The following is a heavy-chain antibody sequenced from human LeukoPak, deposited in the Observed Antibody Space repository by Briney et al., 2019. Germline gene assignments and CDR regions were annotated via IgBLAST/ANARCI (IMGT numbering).Heavy chain of an antibody. CDR2: ISTSGTT. V-gene: IGHV4-61*02. CDR3: AGIPYYDILTGYFY. D-gene: IGHD3-9*01. Sequence: SETLSLTCTVSGGSISSSSYYWSWIRQPAGKGLEWIARISTSGTTHYNPSLKSRVTISVDTSKNQFSLKLSSVTAADTAVYYCAGIPYYDILTGYFYWGQGTLVTVSS. CDR1: GGSISSSSYY. J-gene: IGHJ4*02.